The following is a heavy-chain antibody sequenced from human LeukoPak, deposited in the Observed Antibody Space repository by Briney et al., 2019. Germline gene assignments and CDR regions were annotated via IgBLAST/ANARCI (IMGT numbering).Heavy chain of an antibody. J-gene: IGHJ3*02. D-gene: IGHD3-22*01. V-gene: IGHV3-48*03. CDR3: ARPSYYYDRSGSVSGAFDI. CDR1: GFTFDTYE. Sequence: PGGSLRLSCVGSGFTFDTYEMNWVRQAPGKGLEWLSFIRRGGFKIHYAASVEGRFTISRDDAKNTLYLQMTSLRDEDTAVYYCARPSYYYDRSGSVSGAFDIWGQGTMVTVSS. CDR2: IRRGGFKI.